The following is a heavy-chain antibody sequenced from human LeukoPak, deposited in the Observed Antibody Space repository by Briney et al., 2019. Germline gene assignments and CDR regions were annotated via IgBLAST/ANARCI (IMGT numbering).Heavy chain of an antibody. J-gene: IGHJ4*02. CDR3: GKTTVGYSSGQKPAWPVDY. D-gene: IGHD5-18*01. CDR1: GFTFGSHA. Sequence: QTGGSLRLSCEASGFTFGSHAMYWVCQAPGKGLEWVAGIFGSGGSPHYADSVKGRFTISRDNSRNTVYLQINSLRADDTAVYYCGKTTVGYSSGQKPAWPVDYWGQGTLVTVSS. CDR2: IFGSGGSP. V-gene: IGHV3-23*01.